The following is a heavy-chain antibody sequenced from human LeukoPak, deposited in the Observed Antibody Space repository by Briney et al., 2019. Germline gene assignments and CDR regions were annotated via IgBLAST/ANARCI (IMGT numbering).Heavy chain of an antibody. V-gene: IGHV3-23*01. D-gene: IGHD1-7*01. CDR2: ISSSGGDT. J-gene: IGHJ4*02. CDR3: AKGGNSAPLDY. CDR1: GLILIESA. Sequence: WGSLRLSCTASGLILIESAMTWVRQAPGKGLEWVSAISSSGGDTIYTDSVKGRFTISRDNSKNTLYLQMNSLRAEDTAIYYCAKGGNSAPLDYWGQGTLVTVSS.